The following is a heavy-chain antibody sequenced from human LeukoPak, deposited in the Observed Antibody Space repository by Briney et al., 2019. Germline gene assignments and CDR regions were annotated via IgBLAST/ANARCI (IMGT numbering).Heavy chain of an antibody. CDR1: GFTFSSYW. J-gene: IGHJ3*02. CDR3: ARDSRRWLQLGAFDI. CDR2: ISYDGSNK. V-gene: IGHV3-30*03. Sequence: GSLRLSCAASGFTFSSYWMSWVRQAPGKGLEWVAVISYDGSNKFYADSVKGRFTISRDNAKNSLYLQMNSLRAEDTAVYYCARDSRRWLQLGAFDIWGQGTMVTVSS. D-gene: IGHD5-24*01.